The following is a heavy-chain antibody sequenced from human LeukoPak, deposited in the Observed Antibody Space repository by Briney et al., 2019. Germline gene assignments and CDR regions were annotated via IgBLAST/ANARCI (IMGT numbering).Heavy chain of an antibody. V-gene: IGHV3-30*02. CDR2: IWYDGSNK. CDR1: GFTFSSYG. Sequence: GGSLRLSCAASGFTFSSYGMHWVRQAPGKGLEWVAVIWYDGSNKYHADSVKGRFTISRDNSKNTLYLQMNSLRAEDTAVYYCAKSGSVLGLRSDAFDIWGQGTMVTVSS. J-gene: IGHJ3*02. D-gene: IGHD5-12*01. CDR3: AKSGSVLGLRSDAFDI.